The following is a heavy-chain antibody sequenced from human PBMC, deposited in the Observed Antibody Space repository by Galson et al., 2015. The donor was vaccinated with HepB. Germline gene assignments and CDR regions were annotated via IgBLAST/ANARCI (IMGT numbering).Heavy chain of an antibody. V-gene: IGHV1-69*02. CDR3: ARSFSSGWYDPPSSDYGMDV. Sequence: SVKVSCKASGGTFSSYTISWVRQAPGQGLEWMGRIIPILGIANYAQKFQGRVTITADKSTSTAYMELSSLRSEDTAVYYCARSFSSGWYDPPSSDYGMDVWGQGTTVTVSS. J-gene: IGHJ6*02. D-gene: IGHD6-19*01. CDR1: GGTFSSYT. CDR2: IIPILGIA.